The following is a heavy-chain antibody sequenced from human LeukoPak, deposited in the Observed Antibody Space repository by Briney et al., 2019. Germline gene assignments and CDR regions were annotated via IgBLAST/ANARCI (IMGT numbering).Heavy chain of an antibody. CDR3: AKDGNWARFED. Sequence: GGSLRLSCAASGFTFSYYEMNWVRQAPGKGLEWVSYISSSGSTIYYADSVKGRFTISRDNSKNMVWLQINSPTAEDTATYYCAKDGNWARFEDWGQGTLVTVSS. CDR1: GFTFSYYE. J-gene: IGHJ4*02. CDR2: ISSSGSTI. D-gene: IGHD7-27*01. V-gene: IGHV3-48*03.